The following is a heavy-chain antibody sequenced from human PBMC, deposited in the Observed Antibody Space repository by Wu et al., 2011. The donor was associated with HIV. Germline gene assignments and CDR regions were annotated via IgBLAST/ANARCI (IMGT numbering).Heavy chain of an antibody. CDR3: VTRGLRLPAPPNYFGLDV. CDR2: IFPVLHTS. D-gene: IGHD3-16*01. CDR1: GDPSRNYA. V-gene: IGHV1-69*11. J-gene: IGHJ6*02. Sequence: QVQLVQSGAEVKKPGSSVKVSCKTSGDPSRNYAISWVRQAPGQGLEWMGGIFPVLHTSDYAQKFQDRVIITADESTTTTYMELTSLKSDDTAVYYCVTRGLRLPAPPNYFGLDVWGQGTSVTVSS.